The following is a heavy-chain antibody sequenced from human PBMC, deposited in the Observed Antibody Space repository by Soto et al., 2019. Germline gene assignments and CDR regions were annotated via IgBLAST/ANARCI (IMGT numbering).Heavy chain of an antibody. Sequence: PGGSLRLSCAVSGFTFSDHYMDWVRQAPGKGLEWVGRTRNKANSYTTEYAASVKGRFTISRDDSKNSLYLQMNSLKTEDTAVYYCAREGYGDYGSLDYWGQGTLVTV. CDR2: TRNKANSYTT. J-gene: IGHJ4*02. D-gene: IGHD4-17*01. CDR1: GFTFSDHY. V-gene: IGHV3-72*01. CDR3: AREGYGDYGSLDY.